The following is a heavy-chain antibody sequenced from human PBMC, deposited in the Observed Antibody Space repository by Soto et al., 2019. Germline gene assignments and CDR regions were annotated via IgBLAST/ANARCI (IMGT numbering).Heavy chain of an antibody. Sequence: XSVKLACKASGGTFSTYVFTWVRQAPLQGLEWMGGIIPIFATTNYAQKFQGRVTITANESTSTAYMKLRSLRSEDTAVYYCARTYYYDSSGPNWFDPWGQGTLVTVPS. CDR2: IIPIFATT. J-gene: IGHJ5*02. CDR3: ARTYYYDSSGPNWFDP. V-gene: IGHV1-69*01. D-gene: IGHD3-22*01. CDR1: GGTFSTYV.